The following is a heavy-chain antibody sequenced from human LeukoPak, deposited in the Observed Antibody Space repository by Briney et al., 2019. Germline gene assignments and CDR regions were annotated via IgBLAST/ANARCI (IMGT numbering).Heavy chain of an antibody. Sequence: SETLSLTCTVSGGSISSYYWSWIRQPPGKGLEWIGYIYYSGSTNYNPSLKSRVTISVDTSKNQFSLKLSSVTAADTAVYYCARGKYIVVVVAENWFDPWGQGTLVTVSS. D-gene: IGHD2-15*01. CDR3: ARGKYIVVVVAENWFDP. CDR2: IYYSGST. V-gene: IGHV4-59*12. CDR1: GGSISSYY. J-gene: IGHJ5*02.